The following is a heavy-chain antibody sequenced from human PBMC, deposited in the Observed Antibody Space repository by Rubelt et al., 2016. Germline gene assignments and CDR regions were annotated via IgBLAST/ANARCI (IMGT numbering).Heavy chain of an antibody. CDR1: GYTFTSNG. CDR2: ISAYNGNT. V-gene: IGHV1-18*01. J-gene: IGHJ6*02. CDR3: ARDISYSYRRGYGMDV. D-gene: IGHD5-18*01. Sequence: QVQLVQSGAEVKKPGASVKVSCKASGYTFTSNGISWVRQAPGQGLEWMGWISAYNGNTNYAQRLQGRVTMTTDTSTSTAYMELRSLRSDDTAVYYCARDISYSYRRGYGMDVWGQGTTVTVSS.